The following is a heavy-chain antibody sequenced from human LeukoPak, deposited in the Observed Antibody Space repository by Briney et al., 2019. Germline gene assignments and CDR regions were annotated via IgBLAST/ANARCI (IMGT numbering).Heavy chain of an antibody. CDR2: INPNSGGT. Sequence: ASVKVSCKASGYTFTGYYMHWVRQAPGRGLEWMGWINPNSGGTNYAQKFQGRVTMTRDTSISTAYMELSRLRSDDTAVYYCARDRYSSSWSYMDVWGKGTTVTVSS. CDR3: ARDRYSSSWSYMDV. CDR1: GYTFTGYY. D-gene: IGHD6-13*01. J-gene: IGHJ6*03. V-gene: IGHV1-2*02.